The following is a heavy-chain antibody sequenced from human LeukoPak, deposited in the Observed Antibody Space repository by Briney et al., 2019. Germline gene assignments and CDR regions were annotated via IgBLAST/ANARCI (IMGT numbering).Heavy chain of an antibody. Sequence: GGSLRLSCAASGFTFSSYSMNWVRQAPGKGLEWVSSISSSSSYIYYADSVKGRFTISRDNAENSLYLQMNSLRAEDTAVYYCARGLPYYYDSSGYRNALDYWGQGTLVTVSS. V-gene: IGHV3-21*01. CDR1: GFTFSSYS. J-gene: IGHJ4*02. CDR3: ARGLPYYYDSSGYRNALDY. CDR2: ISSSSSYI. D-gene: IGHD3-22*01.